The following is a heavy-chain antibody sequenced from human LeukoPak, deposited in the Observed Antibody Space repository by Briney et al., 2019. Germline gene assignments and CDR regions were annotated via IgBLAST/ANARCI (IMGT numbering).Heavy chain of an antibody. Sequence: PGGSLRLSCAASGFTFSSYGMHWVRQAPGKGLEWVAVILSDGSKEFYTDSVKGRFTISRDNSKNTLYLQMNSLRAEDTAVYYCARSGSYPLVDYWGQGTLVTVSS. CDR3: ARSGSYPLVDY. CDR2: ILSDGSKE. J-gene: IGHJ4*02. CDR1: GFTFSSYG. D-gene: IGHD3-10*01. V-gene: IGHV3-33*01.